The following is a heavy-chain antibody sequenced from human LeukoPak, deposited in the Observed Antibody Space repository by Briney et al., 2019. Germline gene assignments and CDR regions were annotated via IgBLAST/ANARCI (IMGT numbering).Heavy chain of an antibody. V-gene: IGHV3-74*01. CDR1: GFTFSNYW. CDR2: IDIDGTST. Sequence: GGSLRLSCAASGFTFSNYWMRWARQVPGKGLVCVSRIDIDGTSTSYADSVKGRFTISRDNAKNALYLQMNSLRAEDTAVYYCARGSSGWYGIDYWGQGALVNVSS. J-gene: IGHJ4*02. CDR3: ARGSSGWYGIDY. D-gene: IGHD6-19*01.